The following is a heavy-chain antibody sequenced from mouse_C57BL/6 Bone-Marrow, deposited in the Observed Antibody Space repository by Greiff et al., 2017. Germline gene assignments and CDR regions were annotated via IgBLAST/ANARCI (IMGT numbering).Heavy chain of an antibody. CDR1: GYAFSSYW. V-gene: IGHV1-80*01. CDR2: IYPGDGDT. D-gene: IGHD1-1*01. Sequence: VQLQESGAELVKPGASVKISCKASGYAFSSYWMNWVKQRPGKGLEWIGQIYPGDGDTNYNGKFKGKATLTADKSSSTAYMQLSSLTSEDSAVYFCARLRRFYAMDYWGQGTSVTVSS. J-gene: IGHJ4*01. CDR3: ARLRRFYAMDY.